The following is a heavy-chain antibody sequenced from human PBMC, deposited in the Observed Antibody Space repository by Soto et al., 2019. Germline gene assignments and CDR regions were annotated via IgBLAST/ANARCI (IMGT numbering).Heavy chain of an antibody. Sequence: ASVKVSCKASGGTFSSYTISWVRQAPGQGLEWMGRIIPILGIANYAQKFQGRVTITADKSTSTAYMELSSLRSEDTAVYYCAREQLVYCSGGSCSLDWGQGTMVTVSS. CDR3: AREQLVYCSGGSCSLD. CDR2: IIPILGIA. D-gene: IGHD2-15*01. V-gene: IGHV1-69*04. CDR1: GGTFSSYT. J-gene: IGHJ3*01.